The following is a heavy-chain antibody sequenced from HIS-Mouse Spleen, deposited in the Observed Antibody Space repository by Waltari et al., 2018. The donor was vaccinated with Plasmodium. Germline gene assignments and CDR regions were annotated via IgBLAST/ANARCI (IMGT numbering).Heavy chain of an antibody. CDR3: ARQLAYYDFWSGYSRGYYFDY. Sequence: QLQLQESGPGLVKPSETLSLTCTVSGGSISSSSYYWGWIRQPHGKGLEWIGSIYYSGSTYYNPSLKSRVTISVDTSKNQFSLKLSSVTAADTAVYYCARQLAYYDFWSGYSRGYYFDYWGQGTLVTVSS. CDR1: GGSISSSSYY. CDR2: IYYSGST. J-gene: IGHJ4*02. D-gene: IGHD3-3*01. V-gene: IGHV4-39*01.